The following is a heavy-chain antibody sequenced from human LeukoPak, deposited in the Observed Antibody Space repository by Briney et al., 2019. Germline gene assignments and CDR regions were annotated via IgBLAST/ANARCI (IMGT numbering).Heavy chain of an antibody. CDR3: ARGAGSYSYYYYGMDV. D-gene: IGHD1-26*01. CDR2: INPNSGGT. Sequence: ASVKVSCKASGYTFTGYYMHWVRQAPGQGLEWMGWINPNSGGTNYAQKFQGRVTMTRDTSISTAYMELSRLRSDDTAVYYCARGAGSYSYYYYGMDVWGQGTTVTVSS. J-gene: IGHJ6*02. CDR1: GYTFTGYY. V-gene: IGHV1-2*02.